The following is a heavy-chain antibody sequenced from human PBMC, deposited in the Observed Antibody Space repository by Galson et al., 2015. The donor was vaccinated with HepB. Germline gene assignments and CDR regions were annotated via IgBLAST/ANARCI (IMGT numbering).Heavy chain of an antibody. V-gene: IGHV3-23*01. J-gene: IGHJ4*02. D-gene: IGHD3-10*01. CDR3: GKLIEEWFRPPFDY. CDR1: GFFFGSYA. Sequence: SLRLSCAGSGFFFGSYAMTWVRQAPGKGLEWVSTISSRGTDTFYADSVKGRFTISRDNAKNTLSLQMSSLKAEDTAIYYCGKLIEEWFRPPFDYWGQGALVTVSS. CDR2: ISSRGTDT.